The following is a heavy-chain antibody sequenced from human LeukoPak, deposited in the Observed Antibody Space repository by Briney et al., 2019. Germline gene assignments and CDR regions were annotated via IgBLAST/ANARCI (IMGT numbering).Heavy chain of an antibody. J-gene: IGHJ4*02. V-gene: IGHV1-69*05. CDR1: GGTFSIYA. D-gene: IGHD2-2*02. CDR2: IIPIFGTA. Sequence: SVTVSFTASGGTFSIYAISWVRQAPGQGLEWMGGIIPIFGTANYAQKFQGRVTITTDESTSTAYMELSSLRSENTAVYYCARGPRLSSTSCYTPRCGYFDYWGQGALVTVSS. CDR3: ARGPRLSSTSCYTPRCGYFDY.